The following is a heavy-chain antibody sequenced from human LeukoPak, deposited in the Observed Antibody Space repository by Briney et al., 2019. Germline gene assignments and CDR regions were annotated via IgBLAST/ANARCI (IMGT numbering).Heavy chain of an antibody. CDR3: GRAFPPLRTAAAGDY. V-gene: IGHV3-21*01. Sequence: GSLRLSCTASGFTFSDCDMNWFRQAPGKGLEWVSSISYRTSHIYYADSVKGRFTISRDNAKNSLYLRMDSLRAEDAAVYFCGRAFPPLRTAAAGDYWGQGTLVTVSS. CDR2: ISYRTSHI. J-gene: IGHJ4*02. CDR1: GFTFSDCD. D-gene: IGHD6-13*01.